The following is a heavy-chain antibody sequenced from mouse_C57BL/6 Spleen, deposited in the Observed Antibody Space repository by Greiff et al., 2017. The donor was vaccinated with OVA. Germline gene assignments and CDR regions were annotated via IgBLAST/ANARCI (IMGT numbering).Heavy chain of an antibody. CDR3: ARAGSGDGYYGGYFDV. J-gene: IGHJ1*03. V-gene: IGHV1-85*01. CDR1: GYTFTSYD. Sequence: QVQLKQSGPELVKPGASVKLSCKASGYTFTSYDINWVKQRPGQGLEWIGWIYPRDGSTKYNEKFKGKATLTVDTSSSTAYMELHSLTSEVSAVYFCARAGSGDGYYGGYFDVWGTGTTVTVSS. D-gene: IGHD2-3*01. CDR2: IYPRDGST.